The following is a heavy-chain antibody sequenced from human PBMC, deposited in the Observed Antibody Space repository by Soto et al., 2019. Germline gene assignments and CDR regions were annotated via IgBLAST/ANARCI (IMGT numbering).Heavy chain of an antibody. V-gene: IGHV4-34*01. CDR1: GGSFSGYY. Sequence: PSETLSLTCAVYGGSFSGYYWSWIRQPPGKGLEWIGEINHSGSTNYNPSLKSRVTISVDTSKNQFSLKLSSVTAADTAVYYCARAPMVRRVIASFDHWGQGTLVTVSS. D-gene: IGHD3-10*01. CDR2: INHSGST. J-gene: IGHJ5*02. CDR3: ARAPMVRRVIASFDH.